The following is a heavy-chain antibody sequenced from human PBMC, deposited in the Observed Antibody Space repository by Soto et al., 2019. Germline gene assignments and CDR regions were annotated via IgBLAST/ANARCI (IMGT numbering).Heavy chain of an antibody. CDR3: TRPALLVTTFDY. V-gene: IGHV3-33*01. CDR1: GFTFSDYA. Sequence: QEQLVESGGGVVQPGRSLRLSCAASGFTFSDYAMHWVRQAPGKGLEWVAVIWHDGTNKYYADSVKGRFTISRDNSKNTLYLQMHSLRAEDTAVYYCTRPALLVTTFDYWGQGILVTVSS. J-gene: IGHJ4*02. D-gene: IGHD4-17*01. CDR2: IWHDGTNK.